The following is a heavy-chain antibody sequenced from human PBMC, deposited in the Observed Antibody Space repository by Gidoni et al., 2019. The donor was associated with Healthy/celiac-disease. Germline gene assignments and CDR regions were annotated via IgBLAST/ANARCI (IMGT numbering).Heavy chain of an antibody. Sequence: EVQLLESGGGLVQPGGSLRLSCAASGFTFSSYAMSWVRQAPGKGLEWVSAISGSGGSTYYADSVKGRFTISRDNSKNTLYLQMNSLRAEDTAVYYCAKESELDYYDSSGYLYWGQGTLVTVSS. J-gene: IGHJ4*02. CDR2: ISGSGGST. V-gene: IGHV3-23*01. D-gene: IGHD3-22*01. CDR1: GFTFSSYA. CDR3: AKESELDYYDSSGYLY.